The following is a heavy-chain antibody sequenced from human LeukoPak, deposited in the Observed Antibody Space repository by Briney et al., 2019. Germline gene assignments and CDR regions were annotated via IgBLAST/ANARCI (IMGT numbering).Heavy chain of an antibody. CDR2: IKQDGSEK. Sequence: GGSLRLSCATSGFTFSSYWMSWVRQAPGKGLEWVANIKQDGSEKYYVDSVKGRFTISRDHARNSLYLQMNSLRAEDTAVYYCARSRITMIVVVIMIDAFDIWGQGTMVTVSS. V-gene: IGHV3-7*01. CDR3: ARSRITMIVVVIMIDAFDI. J-gene: IGHJ3*02. CDR1: GFTFSSYW. D-gene: IGHD3-22*01.